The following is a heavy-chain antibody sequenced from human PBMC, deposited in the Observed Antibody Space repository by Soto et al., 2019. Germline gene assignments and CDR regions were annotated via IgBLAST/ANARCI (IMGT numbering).Heavy chain of an antibody. CDR3: AAGGGLPRYY. J-gene: IGHJ4*02. CDR2: IYHGGST. V-gene: IGHV4-30-2*01. Sequence: SETLSLTCAVSGGSISSGGYSWSRIRQPPGKGLEWIGYIYHGGSTYYNPSLKSRVTISVDRSKNQSSLKLSSVTAADTAVYYCAAGGGLPRYYWGQGTLVTVS. CDR1: GGSISSGGYS. D-gene: IGHD5-12*01.